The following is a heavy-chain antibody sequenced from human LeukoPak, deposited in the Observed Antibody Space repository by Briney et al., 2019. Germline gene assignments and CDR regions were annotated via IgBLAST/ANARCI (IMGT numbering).Heavy chain of an antibody. J-gene: IGHJ4*02. Sequence: ASVKVSCKASGYTFTCYYMHWVRPAPGQGLEWMGWINTKSGGTNYAQKCQVRVSMSRDTTISTAYMELSRLRAEDTAVYDCARAPTYYYDSSGYYTDYWGQGTLVTVSS. CDR1: GYTFTCYY. CDR2: INTKSGGT. D-gene: IGHD3-22*01. V-gene: IGHV1-2*02. CDR3: ARAPTYYYDSSGYYTDY.